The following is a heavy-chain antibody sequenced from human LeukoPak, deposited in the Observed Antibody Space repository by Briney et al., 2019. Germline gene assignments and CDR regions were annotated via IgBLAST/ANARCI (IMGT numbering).Heavy chain of an antibody. CDR3: ARAYSSGWYQSGVYFDY. V-gene: IGHV1-2*02. CDR1: GYTFTGYY. Sequence: ASVKVSCKASGYTFTGYYMHRVRQAPGQGLEWMGWIDPNSGGTNYAQKFQGRVTMTRDTSISTAYMELSRLRSDDTAVYYCARAYSSGWYQSGVYFDYWGQGTLVTVSS. CDR2: IDPNSGGT. D-gene: IGHD6-19*01. J-gene: IGHJ4*02.